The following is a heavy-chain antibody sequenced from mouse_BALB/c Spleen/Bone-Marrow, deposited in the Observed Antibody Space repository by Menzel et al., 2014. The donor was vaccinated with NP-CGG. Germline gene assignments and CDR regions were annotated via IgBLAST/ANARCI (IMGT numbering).Heavy chain of an antibody. CDR2: ISNGGGST. V-gene: IGHV5-12*02. CDR3: ARGGDSLLRLRSMDY. D-gene: IGHD1-2*01. J-gene: IGHJ4*01. CDR1: GFTFSDYY. Sequence: EVKLVESGGGLVQPGGSLKLSCATSGFTFSDYYMYWVRQTPEKRLEWVAYISNGGGSTYYPDTVKGQFTISRDNAKNTLYLQMSRLKSEDTAMYYCARGGDSLLRLRSMDYWGQGTSVTVSS.